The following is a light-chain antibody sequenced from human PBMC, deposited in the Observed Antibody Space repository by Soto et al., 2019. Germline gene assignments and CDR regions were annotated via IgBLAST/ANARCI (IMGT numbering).Light chain of an antibody. J-gene: IGLJ3*02. V-gene: IGLV1-44*01. CDR1: SSNLGSNT. Sequence: QSVLTQPPSASGTPGQRVSISCSGSSSNLGSNTANWYQQLPGTAPKLLIYSNDQRPSGVPDRFSGSKSDTSASLAISGLQSEDESDYYGSAWDDSLNGGVFGGGNKLTVL. CDR3: SAWDDSLNGGV. CDR2: SND.